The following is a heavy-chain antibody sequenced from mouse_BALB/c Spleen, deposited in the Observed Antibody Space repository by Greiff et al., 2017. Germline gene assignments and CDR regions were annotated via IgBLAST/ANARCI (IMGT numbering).Heavy chain of an antibody. CDR3: ARSDYDWYFDV. CDR1: GYTFTSYW. Sequence: QVQLKQPGAELVKPGASVKLSCKASGYTFTSYWMPWVKQRPGQGLEWIGEINPSNGRTNYNEKFKSKATLTVDKSSSTAYMQLSSLTSADSAVYYCARSDYDWYFDVWGAGTTVTVSS. CDR2: INPSNGRT. D-gene: IGHD2-4*01. J-gene: IGHJ1*01. V-gene: IGHV1S81*02.